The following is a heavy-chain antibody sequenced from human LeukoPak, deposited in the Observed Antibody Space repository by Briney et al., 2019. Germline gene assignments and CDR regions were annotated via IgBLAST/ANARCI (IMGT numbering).Heavy chain of an antibody. V-gene: IGHV3-23*01. CDR3: AKASAMIVVVSKHFDY. Sequence: GGSLRLSCAASGFTFSNYAMSWVRQTPGKGLEWVSAISGSGGDTYYADSVKGRFTISRDNSKNTLYLQMKSLRAEDTAVYYCAKASAMIVVVSKHFDYWGQGTLVTVSS. CDR1: GFTFSNYA. D-gene: IGHD3-22*01. CDR2: ISGSGGDT. J-gene: IGHJ4*02.